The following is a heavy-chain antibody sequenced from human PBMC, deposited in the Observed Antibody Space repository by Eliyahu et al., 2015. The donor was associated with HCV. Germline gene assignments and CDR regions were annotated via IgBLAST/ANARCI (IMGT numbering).Heavy chain of an antibody. Sequence: QVQLVESGGGVVQPGRSLRLSCAASGFXFSSYGMHWVRQAPGKGLEWVAIISYDGSNKYYADSAKGRFTISRDNSKNTLYLQMNSLRAEDTAVYYCAKDLRIAVGAFDIWGQGTMVTVSS. J-gene: IGHJ3*02. CDR3: AKDLRIAVGAFDI. CDR2: ISYDGSNK. D-gene: IGHD6-19*01. CDR1: GFXFSSYG. V-gene: IGHV3-30*18.